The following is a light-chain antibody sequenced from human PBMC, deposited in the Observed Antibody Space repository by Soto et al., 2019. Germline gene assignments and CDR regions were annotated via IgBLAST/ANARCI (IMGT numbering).Light chain of an antibody. CDR3: QVWDSSTVV. J-gene: IGLJ2*01. CDR2: RDS. CDR1: NIGTKN. V-gene: IGLV3-9*01. Sequence: SSELTQPLSVSVALGQTAKITCGGNNIGTKNVHWYQQKSGQAPVLVIYRDSNRPSGIPERFSGSNSGTTATLTISRAQAGDEADYYCQVWDSSTVVFGGGTQLTVL.